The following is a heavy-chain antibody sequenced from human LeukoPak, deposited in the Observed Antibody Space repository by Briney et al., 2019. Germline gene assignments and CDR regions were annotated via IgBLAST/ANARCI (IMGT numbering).Heavy chain of an antibody. Sequence: SVKVSCKASGGTFSSYAISWVRQAPGQGLEWMGGIIPIFGTANYAQKFQGRVTITTDESTSTAYMELSSLRSEDTAVYYCARASYDFWSGYYIGNAFDIWGQGTMVTVSS. CDR3: ARASYDFWSGYYIGNAFDI. CDR2: IIPIFGTA. J-gene: IGHJ3*02. V-gene: IGHV1-69*05. CDR1: GGTFSSYA. D-gene: IGHD3-3*01.